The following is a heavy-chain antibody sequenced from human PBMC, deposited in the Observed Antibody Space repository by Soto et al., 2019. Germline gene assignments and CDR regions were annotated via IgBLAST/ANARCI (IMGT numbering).Heavy chain of an antibody. CDR1: GFTFSSYG. CDR2: ISNDGSST. J-gene: IGHJ1*01. V-gene: IGHV3-74*01. Sequence: PGGSLRLSCAASGFTFSSYGMHWVRQAPGKGLVWVSSISNDGSSTSYADPVKGRFTISRDNAKNTLYLQMNSLRAEDTAVYYCARLPNKSPQNWGQGTLVTVSS. CDR3: ARLPNKSPQN.